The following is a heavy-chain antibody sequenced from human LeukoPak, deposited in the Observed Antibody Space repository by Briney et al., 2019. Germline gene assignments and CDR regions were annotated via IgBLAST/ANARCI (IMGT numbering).Heavy chain of an antibody. Sequence: GGSLRLSCAPSGFTLSSNYMSWVRQAPEKGLEWVSIIYSCRSTYYADSLKGRFTISSDHSKNTFYLQMNSLRGDDTVCYYCARTIVGETYDAFDIWGQGTEVTVSS. V-gene: IGHV3-53*01. CDR1: GFTLSSNY. D-gene: IGHD1-26*01. CDR3: ARTIVGETYDAFDI. CDR2: IYSCRST. J-gene: IGHJ3*02.